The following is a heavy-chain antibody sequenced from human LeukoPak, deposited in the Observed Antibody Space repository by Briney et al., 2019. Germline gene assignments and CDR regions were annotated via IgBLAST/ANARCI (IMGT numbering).Heavy chain of an antibody. CDR3: TTSLWYGELLFEY. CDR1: GFTFSHVW. V-gene: IGHV3-15*01. Sequence: PGRSLRLSCEASGFTFSHVWMSWVRQAPGNGLGWVGRIKSKIDGGTTDYAAPVKGRFTISRDDSKNTVYLQMNSLKTEDTGVYYCTTSLWYGELLFEYWGQGTLVTVSS. J-gene: IGHJ4*02. CDR2: IKSKIDGGTT. D-gene: IGHD3-10*01.